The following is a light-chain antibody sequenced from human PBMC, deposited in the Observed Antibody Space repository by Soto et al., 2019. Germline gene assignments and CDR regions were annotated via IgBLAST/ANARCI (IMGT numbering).Light chain of an antibody. J-gene: IGLJ1*01. CDR2: DVS. CDR1: SSDVGGYNY. Sequence: QSALTQPASVSGSPGQSITISCTGTSSDVGGYNYVSWYRQHPGKAPNLMIYDVSNRPSGVSNRFSGSKSGNTASLTISGLQAEDEADYYCSSYTSSSTHYVFGTGTKLTVL. V-gene: IGLV2-14*01. CDR3: SSYTSSSTHYV.